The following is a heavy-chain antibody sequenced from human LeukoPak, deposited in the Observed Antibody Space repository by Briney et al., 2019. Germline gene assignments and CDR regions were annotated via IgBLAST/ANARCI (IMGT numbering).Heavy chain of an antibody. J-gene: IGHJ4*02. CDR1: GFTFSNYA. D-gene: IGHD6-19*01. CDR2: ISGSGGTT. Sequence: GGSLRLSCAASGFTFSNYAMSWVRQAPGKGLEWVLGISGSGGTTYYADSVKGRFTISRGNSKNTLYLQMNSLRAEDTAVYYCARRPFGSSGWYADYWGQGTLVTVSS. CDR3: ARRPFGSSGWYADY. V-gene: IGHV3-23*01.